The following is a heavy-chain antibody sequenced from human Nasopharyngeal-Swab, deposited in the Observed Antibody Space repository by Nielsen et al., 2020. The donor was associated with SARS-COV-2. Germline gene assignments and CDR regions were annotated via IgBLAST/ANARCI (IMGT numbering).Heavy chain of an antibody. J-gene: IGHJ4*02. CDR1: GFTFGDSA. CDR2: IRSKAYGGTT. D-gene: IGHD1-26*01. CDR3: TSGIVGAN. Sequence: GGSLRLSCTASGFTFGDSAMSWVRQAPGKGLEWVGFIRSKAYGGTTEYAASVKGRFTISRDDSKSIAYLQMNSLKTEDTAVYYCTSGIVGANWGQGTLVTVSS. V-gene: IGHV3-49*04.